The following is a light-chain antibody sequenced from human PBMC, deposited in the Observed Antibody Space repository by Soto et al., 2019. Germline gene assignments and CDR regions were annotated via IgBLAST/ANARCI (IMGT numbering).Light chain of an antibody. CDR2: DAS. J-gene: IGKJ1*01. Sequence: EIVLTPSPATLSLAPVESATMSCGASQSVSSSYLAWYQPKPGLAPRLLIYDASSRATGIPDRFSGSGTGTDFTLTIRDVQPEDFAVYYCHKRQSWPRTFGQGTTVDIK. V-gene: IGKV3D-20*01. CDR3: HKRQSWPRT. CDR1: QSVSSSY.